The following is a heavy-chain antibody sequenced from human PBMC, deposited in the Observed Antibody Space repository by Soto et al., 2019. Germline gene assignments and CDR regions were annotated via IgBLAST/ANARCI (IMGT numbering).Heavy chain of an antibody. D-gene: IGHD7-27*01. J-gene: IGHJ4*02. Sequence: EVQLLESGGGLVQPGGSLRLSCAASGFTFSSYAMTWVRQAPGNGLDWVSGMSGSGASTYYADSVKGRFTISRDNSKNTLYLQMNSLRAEDTAVYYCARVPYAKWGYYFDNWGQGTLVTVSP. CDR2: MSGSGAST. V-gene: IGHV3-23*01. CDR3: ARVPYAKWGYYFDN. CDR1: GFTFSSYA.